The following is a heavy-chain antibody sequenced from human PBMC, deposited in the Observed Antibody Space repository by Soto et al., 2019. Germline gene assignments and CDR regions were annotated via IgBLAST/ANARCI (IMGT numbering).Heavy chain of an antibody. CDR1: GFTFSSYW. Sequence: GGSLRLSCAASGFTFSSYWMSWVRQAPGKGLEWVANIKQDGSEKHYVDSVKGRFTISRDNAKNSLYLQMNSLRAEDTAVYYWSDIGGYDSVGGADWGKGALVPVSS. CDR2: IKQDGSEK. D-gene: IGHD3-16*01. J-gene: IGHJ4*02. V-gene: IGHV3-7*01. CDR3: SDIGGYDSVGGAD.